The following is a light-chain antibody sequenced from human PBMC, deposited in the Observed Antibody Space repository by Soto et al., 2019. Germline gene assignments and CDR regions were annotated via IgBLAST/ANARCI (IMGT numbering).Light chain of an antibody. V-gene: IGLV2-14*01. CDR3: SSYTSSSTLGGV. CDR1: SSDVGGYNY. CDR2: DVS. Sequence: QSVLTQPASVSGSPGQSITISCTGTSSDVGGYNYVSWYQQHPGKAPKLMIYDVSNRPSGVSNRFSCSKSGNTTSLTISGLQAEDEADYYCSSYTSSSTLGGVFGTGTKVTVL. J-gene: IGLJ1*01.